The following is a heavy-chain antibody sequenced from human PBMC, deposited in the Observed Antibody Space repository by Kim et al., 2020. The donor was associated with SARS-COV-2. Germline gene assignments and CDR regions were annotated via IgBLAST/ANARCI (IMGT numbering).Heavy chain of an antibody. V-gene: IGHV5-10-1*01. CDR2: IDPSDSYT. CDR3: ATSVVPAAIRSQYYYYGMDV. CDR1: GYSFTSYW. J-gene: IGHJ6*02. Sequence: GESLKISCKGSGYSFTSYWISWVRQMPGKGLEWMGRIDPSDSYTNYSPSFQGHVTIPADKSISTAYLQWSSLKASDTAMYYCATSVVPAAIRSQYYYYGMDVWGQGTTVTVSS. D-gene: IGHD2-2*02.